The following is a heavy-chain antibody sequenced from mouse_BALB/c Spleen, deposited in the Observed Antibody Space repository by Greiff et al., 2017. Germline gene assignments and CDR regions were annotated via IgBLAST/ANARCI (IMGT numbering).Heavy chain of an antibody. V-gene: IGHV1S29*02. Sequence: VQLQQSGPELVKPGASVKISCKASGYTFTDYNMHWVKQSHGKSLEWIGYIYPYNGGTGYNQKFKSKATLTVDNSSSTAYMELRSLTSEDSAVYYCASSMYSWLAQWGQGTLVTVSA. CDR2: IYPYNGGT. CDR1: GYTFTDYN. CDR3: ASSMYSWLAQ. J-gene: IGHJ3*01.